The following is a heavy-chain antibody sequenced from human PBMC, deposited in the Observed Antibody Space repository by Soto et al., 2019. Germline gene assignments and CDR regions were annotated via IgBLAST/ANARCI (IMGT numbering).Heavy chain of an antibody. Sequence: EVQLVESGGGLVKPGGSLRLSCAASGFTFFTYTMNWVRQAPGKGLEWVSSISSSNRYIYYADSVKGRFTISRDNAKNSLYLQMNSLRVEDTAVYHCARDLNYFGSGSTFDYWGQGTLVTVSS. V-gene: IGHV3-21*01. D-gene: IGHD3-10*01. CDR2: ISSSNRYI. J-gene: IGHJ4*02. CDR1: GFTFFTYT. CDR3: ARDLNYFGSGSTFDY.